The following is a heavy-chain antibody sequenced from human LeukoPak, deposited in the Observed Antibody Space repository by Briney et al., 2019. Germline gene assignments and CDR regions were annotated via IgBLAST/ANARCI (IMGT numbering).Heavy chain of an antibody. CDR1: GFSCSSYW. Sequence: GGSLTRSCAGSGFSCSSYWRGWVRQAPGKGLEGVANIKQDGSEKYYVDSVKGRFTISRDNAKNSLYLQMNSLRAEDTAVYYCARDHYYYYYMDVWGKGTTVTVSS. J-gene: IGHJ6*03. V-gene: IGHV3-7*01. CDR2: IKQDGSEK. CDR3: ARDHYYYYYMDV.